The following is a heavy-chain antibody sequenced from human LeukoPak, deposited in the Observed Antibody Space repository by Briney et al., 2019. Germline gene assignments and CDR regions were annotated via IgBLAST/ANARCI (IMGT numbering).Heavy chain of an antibody. CDR2: ISGSGGST. CDR1: GFTFSSYA. Sequence: GGSLRLSCAASGFTFSSYAMSWVRQAPGKGLEWVSAISGSGGSTYYADSVKGRCTISRDNSKNTLYLQMNGLRAEDTAVYYCATLGADFWSGYSPFDYWGQGALVTVSS. V-gene: IGHV3-23*01. D-gene: IGHD3-3*01. J-gene: IGHJ4*02. CDR3: ATLGADFWSGYSPFDY.